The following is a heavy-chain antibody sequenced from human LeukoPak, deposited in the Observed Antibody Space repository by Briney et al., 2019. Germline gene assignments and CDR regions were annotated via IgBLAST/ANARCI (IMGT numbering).Heavy chain of an antibody. D-gene: IGHD6-19*01. Sequence: PGGSLRLSCAASGFTFSSYSMNWVRQAPGKGLEWVSSISSSSSYIYYADSVKGRFTISRDNAKNSLYLQMNSLRAEDTAVYYCARGRSGWWHAFDIWGQGTMVTVSS. CDR1: GFTFSSYS. J-gene: IGHJ3*02. V-gene: IGHV3-21*01. CDR3: ARGRSGWWHAFDI. CDR2: ISSSSSYI.